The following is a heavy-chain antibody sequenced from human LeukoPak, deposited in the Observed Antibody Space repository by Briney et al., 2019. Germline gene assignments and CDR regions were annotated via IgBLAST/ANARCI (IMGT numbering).Heavy chain of an antibody. CDR1: GYTFTVHY. CDR3: VRDDYAD. Sequence: ASVKVSCKAYGYTFTVHYMHWVRQAPGQGLEWMGWINPNTGGTNYAQKFQGRVTVTRDTSISTAYMELSRLRSDDTAVYYCVRDDYADWGQGSLVTVSS. J-gene: IGHJ4*02. V-gene: IGHV1-2*02. D-gene: IGHD4-17*01. CDR2: INPNTGGT.